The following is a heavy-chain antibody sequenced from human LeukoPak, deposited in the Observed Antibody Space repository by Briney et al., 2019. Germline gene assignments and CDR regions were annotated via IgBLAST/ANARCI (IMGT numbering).Heavy chain of an antibody. CDR2: FIPTLDTE. J-gene: IGHJ6*03. V-gene: IGHV1-69*01. CDR1: GGTFSGYA. Sequence: SMKVSCKASGGTFSGYAISWVRQSAGQGLEWMGGFIPTLDTEKKGQKFQGRVTITADEYTTTAYMELRSLTSHDTAVYYCVRGTYQLLRFGPIFYMDVWGTGTTITIS. D-gene: IGHD2-2*01. CDR3: VRGTYQLLRFGPIFYMDV.